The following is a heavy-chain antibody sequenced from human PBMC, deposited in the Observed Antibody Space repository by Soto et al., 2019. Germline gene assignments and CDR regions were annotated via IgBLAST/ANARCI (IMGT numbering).Heavy chain of an antibody. J-gene: IGHJ4*02. CDR2: INRSGST. CDR3: ARGIAALRYFDWNYFDY. Sequence: SETLSLTCAVYGGSFSGYYWSWIRQPPGKGLEWIGEINRSGSTNYNPSLKSRVTISVDTSKNQFSLKLSSVTAADTAVYYCARGIAALRYFDWNYFDYWGQGTLVTVSS. CDR1: GGSFSGYY. V-gene: IGHV4-34*01. D-gene: IGHD3-9*01.